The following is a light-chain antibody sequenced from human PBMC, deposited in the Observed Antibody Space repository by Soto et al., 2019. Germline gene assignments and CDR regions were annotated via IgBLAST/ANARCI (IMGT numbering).Light chain of an antibody. J-gene: IGLJ2*01. Sequence: QPVLTQPASVSGSPGQSITISCTGTSSDVGGYNYVSWYQQHPGKAPKLMIYDVSNRPSGVSNRFSGSKSGNTASLTISGLQAEDEADYYCSSYTSSSFSGFGGGTKLTVL. CDR3: SSYTSSSFSG. V-gene: IGLV2-14*01. CDR1: SSDVGGYNY. CDR2: DVS.